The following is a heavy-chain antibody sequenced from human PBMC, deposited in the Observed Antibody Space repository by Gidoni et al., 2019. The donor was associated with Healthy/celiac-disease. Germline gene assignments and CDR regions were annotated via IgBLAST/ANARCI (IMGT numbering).Heavy chain of an antibody. CDR3: AKSPNSGWYSYYFDY. J-gene: IGHJ4*02. D-gene: IGHD6-19*01. Sequence: EVQLVESGGGLVQPGRSLRLSCAASGFTFADYAIHWVRQAPGKGLEWFSGISWNSGSRGYADSVKGRFTISRDNAKNSLYLQMNSLRAEDTALYYCAKSPNSGWYSYYFDYWGQGTLVTVSS. V-gene: IGHV3-9*01. CDR1: GFTFADYA. CDR2: ISWNSGSR.